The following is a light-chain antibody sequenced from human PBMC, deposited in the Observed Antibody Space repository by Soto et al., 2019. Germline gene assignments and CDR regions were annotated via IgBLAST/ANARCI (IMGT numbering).Light chain of an antibody. CDR2: DVS. CDR3: SSYTSSSTLPVV. J-gene: IGLJ2*01. CDR1: SSDVGGYNY. Sequence: QSALTQPASVSGSPGQSITISCTGTSSDVGGYNYVSWYQQHPGKAPKLMIYDVSNRPSGVSNRFSGSKAGNTAPLTISGLQAEDEADYYCSSYTSSSTLPVVFGGGTKLTVL. V-gene: IGLV2-14*01.